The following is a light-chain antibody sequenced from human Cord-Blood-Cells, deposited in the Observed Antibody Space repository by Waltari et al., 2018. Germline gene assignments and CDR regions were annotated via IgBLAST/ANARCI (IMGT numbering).Light chain of an antibody. CDR3: QQYYSTPYT. J-gene: IGKJ2*01. Sequence: DIVMTQSPDSLAVSLGERATINCKSSQSVLYSSNNKNYLAWYQQKPGQPPKRLIYWASTLESGVPDRFSGSGSGTYFTLTISSLQAEDVAVYYCQQYYSTPYTFGQGTKLEIK. CDR1: QSVLYSSNNKNY. CDR2: WAS. V-gene: IGKV4-1*01.